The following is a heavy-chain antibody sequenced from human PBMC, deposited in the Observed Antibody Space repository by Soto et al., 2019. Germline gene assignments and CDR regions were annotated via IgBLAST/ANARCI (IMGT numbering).Heavy chain of an antibody. J-gene: IGHJ4*02. Sequence: GASVKASCKASGYTFTSYYMHWVRQAPGQGLEWMGIINPSGGSTSYAQKFQGRVTMTRDTSTSTGYMELSSLKSEDTAVYYCAGEGAELTAAVNYWGLGTLVTVSS. CDR2: INPSGGST. D-gene: IGHD1-7*01. CDR3: AGEGAELTAAVNY. CDR1: GYTFTSYY. V-gene: IGHV1-46*03.